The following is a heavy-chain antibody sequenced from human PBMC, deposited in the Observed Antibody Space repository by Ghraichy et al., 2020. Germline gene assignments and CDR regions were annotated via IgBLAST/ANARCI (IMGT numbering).Heavy chain of an antibody. Sequence: ASVKVSCKASGYTFTSYDINWVRQATGQGLEWMGWMNPNSGNTGYAQKFQGRVTMTRNTSISTAYMELSSLRSEDTAVYYCARGYCSSTSCNRPFDYWGQGTLVTVSS. CDR2: MNPNSGNT. V-gene: IGHV1-8*01. CDR3: ARGYCSSTSCNRPFDY. J-gene: IGHJ4*02. CDR1: GYTFTSYD. D-gene: IGHD2-2*01.